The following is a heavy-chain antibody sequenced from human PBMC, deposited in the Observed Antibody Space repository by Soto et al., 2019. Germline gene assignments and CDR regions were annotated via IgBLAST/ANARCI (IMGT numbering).Heavy chain of an antibody. J-gene: IGHJ4*02. CDR2: IYYSGST. CDR3: ARGGWSIAVRPFAF. D-gene: IGHD6-6*01. V-gene: IGHV4-30-4*01. Sequence: PSETLSLTCTVSGGSISSGGYYWSWIRQPPGKGLEWIGYIYYSGSTYYNPSLKSRLTISLDTSKNQFSLKLSSVTAGDTAVFYCARGGWSIAVRPFAFWGKRTLVPVSP. CDR1: GGSISSGGYY.